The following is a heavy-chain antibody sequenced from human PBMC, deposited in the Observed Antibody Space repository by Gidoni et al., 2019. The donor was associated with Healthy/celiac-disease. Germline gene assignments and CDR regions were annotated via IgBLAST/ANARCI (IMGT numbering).Heavy chain of an antibody. CDR3: ARGQDGITIFGVVPTGYGMDV. CDR2: ISAYNGTT. J-gene: IGHJ6*02. CDR1: GYTWTSYG. V-gene: IGHV1-18*01. D-gene: IGHD3-3*01. Sequence: QVQLVQSGAEVKKPGASVKVTCKAAGYTWTSYGISGVRQAPGQGLEGMGWISAYNGTTTYAQPLQGRVTMTTDTSTITAYMELRSLRSDDTAVYYCARGQDGITIFGVVPTGYGMDVWGQGTTVTVSS.